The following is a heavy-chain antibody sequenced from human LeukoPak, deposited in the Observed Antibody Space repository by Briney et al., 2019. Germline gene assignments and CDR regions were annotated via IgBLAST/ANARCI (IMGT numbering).Heavy chain of an antibody. D-gene: IGHD6-6*01. CDR1: GFTFGTYA. J-gene: IGHJ4*02. CDR2: VTGSGGST. V-gene: IGHV3-23*01. CDR3: AKGHSSSFDF. Sequence: GGSLRLSCAASGFTFGTYAMSWVRQAPGKGLEWVSAVTGSGGSTYYADSVKGRFTISGDNSKNTLYLQMNSLRAEDTAVYYCAKGHSSSFDFWGQGTLVTVSS.